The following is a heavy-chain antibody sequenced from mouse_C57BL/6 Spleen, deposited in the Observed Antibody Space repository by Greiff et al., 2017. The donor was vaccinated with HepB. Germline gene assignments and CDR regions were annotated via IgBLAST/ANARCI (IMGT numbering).Heavy chain of an antibody. D-gene: IGHD2-4*01. CDR3: ARQDDYDGAY. V-gene: IGHV5-6*01. J-gene: IGHJ3*01. Sequence: VQLQQSGGDLVKPGGSLKLSCAASGFTFSSYGMSWVRQTPDKRLEWVATISSGGSYTYYPDSVKGRFTISRDNAKNTLYLQMSSLKSEDTAMYYCARQDDYDGAYWGQGTLVTVSA. CDR1: GFTFSSYG. CDR2: ISSGGSYT.